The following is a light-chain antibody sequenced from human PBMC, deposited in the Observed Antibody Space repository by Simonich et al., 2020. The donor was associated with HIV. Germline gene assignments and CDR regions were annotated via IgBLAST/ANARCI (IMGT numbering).Light chain of an antibody. J-gene: IGLJ3*02. V-gene: IGLV2-14*02. CDR1: SSDVGTYNL. CDR3: SSYAGSNNWV. CDR2: EGS. Sequence: QSALTQPASVSGSPGQSITISCTGTSSDVGTYNLVSWYQQHPGKPPKLMIYEGSKRPSGVPDRFSGSKSGNTASLTVSGLQAEDEADYYCSSYAGSNNWVFGGGTKLTVL.